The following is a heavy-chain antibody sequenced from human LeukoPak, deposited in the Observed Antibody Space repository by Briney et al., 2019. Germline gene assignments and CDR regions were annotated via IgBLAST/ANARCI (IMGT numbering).Heavy chain of an antibody. CDR2: IIPILGIA. CDR1: GGTFNSYA. Sequence: EASVKVSCKASGGTFNSYAISWVRQAPGQGLEWMGRIIPILGIANYAQKFQGRVTITADKSTSTAYMELSSLRSEDTAVYYCARDPGYYVSSGYYHYYFDYWGQGTLVTVSS. CDR3: ARDPGYYVSSGYYHYYFDY. J-gene: IGHJ4*02. D-gene: IGHD3-22*01. V-gene: IGHV1-69*04.